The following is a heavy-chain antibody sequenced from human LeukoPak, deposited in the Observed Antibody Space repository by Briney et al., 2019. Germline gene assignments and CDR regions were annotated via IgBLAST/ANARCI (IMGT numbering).Heavy chain of an antibody. CDR1: GFTVSSDY. CDR2: IYSGGST. Sequence: PGGSLRLSCAASGFTVSSDYMSWVRQAPGKGLEWVSVIYSGGSTYYADSVKGRITISRDKSKNTVYLQMNSMRFEDTAMYYCARNWFDPWGQGTLVTVSS. J-gene: IGHJ5*02. CDR3: ARNWFDP. V-gene: IGHV3-53*05.